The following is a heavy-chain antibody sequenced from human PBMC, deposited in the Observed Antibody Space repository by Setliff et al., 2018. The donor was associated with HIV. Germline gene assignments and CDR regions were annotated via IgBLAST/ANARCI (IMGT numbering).Heavy chain of an antibody. CDR2: IYYSGST. J-gene: IGHJ6*04. CDR1: GGSISSSSYY. V-gene: IGHV4-39*07. Sequence: SETLSLTCTVSGGSISSSSYYWGWIRQPPGKGLEWIGTIYYSGSTYYNPSLKSRVTMSVDTSKNQFSLKLRSVTAADTAVYYCARDAGYCGGDCYPMVLDVWGKGTTVTVSS. D-gene: IGHD2-21*01. CDR3: ARDAGYCGGDCYPMVLDV.